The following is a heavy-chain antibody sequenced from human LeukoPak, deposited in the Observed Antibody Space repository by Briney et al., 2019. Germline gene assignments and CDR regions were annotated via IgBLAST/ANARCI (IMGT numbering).Heavy chain of an antibody. CDR1: GFTFSSYW. D-gene: IGHD5-18*01. CDR3: ASGSIQLWPDDAFDI. V-gene: IGHV3-7*01. Sequence: GGSLRLSCAASGFTFSSYWMSWVRQAPGKGLEWVANIKQDGSEKYYVDSVKARFTISRDNAKNSLYLQMNSLRAEDTAVYYCASGSIQLWPDDAFDIWGQGTMVTVSS. CDR2: IKQDGSEK. J-gene: IGHJ3*02.